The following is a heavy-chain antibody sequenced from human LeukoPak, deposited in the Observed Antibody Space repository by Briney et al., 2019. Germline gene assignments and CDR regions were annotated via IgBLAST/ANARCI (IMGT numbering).Heavy chain of an antibody. J-gene: IGHJ3*02. D-gene: IGHD6-19*01. CDR1: GFTFSSYA. CDR2: ISGSGGST. Sequence: PGGSLRLSCAVSGFTFSSYAMRWVRQAPGKGLEWVSAISGSGGSTYYADSVKGRFTISRDNSKNTLYLQMNSLRAEDTAVYYCAKSGRAVAGPGDAFDIWGQGTMVTVSS. V-gene: IGHV3-23*01. CDR3: AKSGRAVAGPGDAFDI.